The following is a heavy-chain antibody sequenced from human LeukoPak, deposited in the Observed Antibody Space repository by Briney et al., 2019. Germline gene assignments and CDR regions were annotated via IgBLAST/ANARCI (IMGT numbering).Heavy chain of an antibody. D-gene: IGHD2-2*01. CDR1: GFTFSDPY. CDR2: IIGGAGGT. Sequence: PGGSLRLSCAASGFTFSDPYMSWVRQAPGKGLEWVSGIIGGAGGTYYADSVKGRFTISRDNAKNTLYLQMNSLGAEDTAVYYCAHGSMYQLDYWGQGTLVTVSS. J-gene: IGHJ4*02. V-gene: IGHV3-23*01. CDR3: AHGSMYQLDY.